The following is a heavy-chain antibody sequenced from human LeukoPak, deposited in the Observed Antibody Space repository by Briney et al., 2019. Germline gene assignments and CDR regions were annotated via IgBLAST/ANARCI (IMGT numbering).Heavy chain of an antibody. CDR3: ARETPYGSGSYPFDY. Sequence: PSETLSLTCTVSGYSISSGYYWGWIRQPPGKGLEWIGSIDHSGTIYYNPSLKSRLTISVDTSKNQFSLKLSSVTAADTAVYYCARETPYGSGSYPFDYWGQGILVTVSS. J-gene: IGHJ4*02. V-gene: IGHV4-38-2*02. CDR2: IDHSGTI. CDR1: GYSISSGYY. D-gene: IGHD3-10*01.